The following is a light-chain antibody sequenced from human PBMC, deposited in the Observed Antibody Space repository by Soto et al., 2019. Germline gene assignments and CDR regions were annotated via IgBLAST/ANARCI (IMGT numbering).Light chain of an antibody. CDR1: SSDVGYYNY. CDR3: CSYAGSYTFYV. CDR2: DVS. J-gene: IGLJ1*01. V-gene: IGLV2-11*01. Sequence: QSALTQPRSVSGSPGQSVTISCTGTSSDVGYYNYVSWYRQHPGTAPKLMIYDVSMRPSGVPDRFSGSKSGNTASLTISGLQAEDEADYYCCSYAGSYTFYVFGTGTKVTVL.